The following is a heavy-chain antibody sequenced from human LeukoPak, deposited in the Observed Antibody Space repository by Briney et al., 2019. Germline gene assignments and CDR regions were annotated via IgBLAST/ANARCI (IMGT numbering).Heavy chain of an antibody. CDR3: ARGAGGNPRLQGGDFDS. D-gene: IGHD4-23*01. Sequence: SETLSLTCTVSGGSISSGDYYWSWIRQPPGKGLEWTGYIYYSGSTYYNPSLKSRVTISVDTSKNQFSLKLSSVTAADTAVYYCARGAGGNPRLQGGDFDSWGQGTMVTVSS. CDR2: IYYSGST. V-gene: IGHV4-30-4*01. CDR1: GGSISSGDYY. J-gene: IGHJ3*02.